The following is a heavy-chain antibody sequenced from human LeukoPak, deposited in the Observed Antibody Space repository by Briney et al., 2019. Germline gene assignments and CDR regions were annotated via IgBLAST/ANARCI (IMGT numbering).Heavy chain of an antibody. J-gene: IGHJ6*02. V-gene: IGHV3-7*01. CDR1: GFTFSSYW. Sequence: PGGSLRLSCAASGFTFSSYWMSWVRQAPGKGLEWVANIKQDGSEKYYVDSVKGRFTISRDNAKNSLYLQMNSLRAEDTAVYYCARDPTNYYYSYGMDVWGQGTTVTVS. CDR2: IKQDGSEK. CDR3: ARDPTNYYYSYGMDV.